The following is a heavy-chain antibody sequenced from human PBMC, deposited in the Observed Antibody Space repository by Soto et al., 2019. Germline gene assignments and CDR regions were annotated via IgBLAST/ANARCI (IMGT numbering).Heavy chain of an antibody. V-gene: IGHV1-69*01. CDR3: ARANSGYDTDYYYDYGMYV. J-gene: IGHJ6*02. CDR2: IIPIFGTA. Sequence: QVQLVQSGAEVKKPGSSVKVSCKASGGTFSSYAISWVRQAPGQGLEWMGGIIPIFGTANYAQKFQGRVTITADESTSTAYMELSSLRSEYTAVYYCARANSGYDTDYYYDYGMYVWGQGTTVTVSS. D-gene: IGHD5-12*01. CDR1: GGTFSSYA.